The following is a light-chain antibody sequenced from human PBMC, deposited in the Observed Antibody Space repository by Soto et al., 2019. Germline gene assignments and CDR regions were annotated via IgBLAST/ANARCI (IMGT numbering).Light chain of an antibody. CDR1: QGISSY. V-gene: IGKV1-33*01. CDR2: DAS. Sequence: DIQLTQSPSFLSASVGDRVTITCRASQGISSYLAWYQQKPGKAPKLLIYDASNLETGVPSRFSGSGSGTDFTFTISSLQPEDIATYYCQQYDILPLTFGGGTKVEIK. J-gene: IGKJ4*01. CDR3: QQYDILPLT.